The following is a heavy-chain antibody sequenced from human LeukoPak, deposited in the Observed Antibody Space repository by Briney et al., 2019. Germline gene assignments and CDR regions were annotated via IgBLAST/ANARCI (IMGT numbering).Heavy chain of an antibody. J-gene: IGHJ4*02. CDR3: ARDLLVRDTLTGSY. CDR2: IYYSGST. Sequence: PSETLSLTCTVSGGSISSSSYYWGWIRQPPGKGLEWIGSIYYSGSTYYNPSLKSRVTISVDTSKNQFSLKLSSVTAADTAVYYCARDLLVRDTLTGSYWGQGTLVTVSS. D-gene: IGHD3-9*01. V-gene: IGHV4-39*07. CDR1: GGSISSSSYY.